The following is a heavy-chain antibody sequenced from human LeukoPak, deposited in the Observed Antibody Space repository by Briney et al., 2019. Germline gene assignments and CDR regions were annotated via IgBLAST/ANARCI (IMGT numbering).Heavy chain of an antibody. Sequence: SETLSLTCTVSGGSISSYYWSWLRQPPGKGLEWVGYIYYSGSTNYNPSLKSRVTISVDTSKNQFSLKLSSVTAADTAGYYCARHGGDYVWGSYRLSFDYWGQGTLVTVSS. CDR1: GGSISSYY. CDR3: ARHGGDYVWGSYRLSFDY. J-gene: IGHJ4*02. CDR2: IYYSGST. V-gene: IGHV4-59*08. D-gene: IGHD3-16*02.